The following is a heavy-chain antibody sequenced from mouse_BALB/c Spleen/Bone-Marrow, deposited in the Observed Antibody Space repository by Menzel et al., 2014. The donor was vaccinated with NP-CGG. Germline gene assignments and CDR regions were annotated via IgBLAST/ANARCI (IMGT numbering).Heavy chain of an antibody. CDR2: INSNGGST. J-gene: IGHJ2*01. CDR1: GFTFSSYG. Sequence: EVQRVESGGGLVQPGGSLKLSCAASGFTFSSYGMSWVRQTPDKRLELVATINSNGGSTYYPDSVKGRFTISRDNAKNTLYLQMSSLKSEEKAMYYCARDYYGSSDYWGQGTTLTVSS. D-gene: IGHD1-1*01. CDR3: ARDYYGSSDY. V-gene: IGHV5-6-3*01.